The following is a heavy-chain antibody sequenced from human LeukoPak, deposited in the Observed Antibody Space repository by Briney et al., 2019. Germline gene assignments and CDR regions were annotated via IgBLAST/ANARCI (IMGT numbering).Heavy chain of an antibody. CDR2: IFYTGST. D-gene: IGHD3-22*01. J-gene: IGHJ4*02. V-gene: IGHV4-59*01. CDR3: ARDRYYYDSSARYFDY. CDR1: GVSISGNY. Sequence: SETLSLTCTVSGVSISGNYWSWIRQPPGKGLEWIGYIFYTGSTNYNPSLKSRVTILLDTSKNQFSLKLSSVSAADTAVYYCARDRYYYDSSARYFDYWGQGTLVTVSS.